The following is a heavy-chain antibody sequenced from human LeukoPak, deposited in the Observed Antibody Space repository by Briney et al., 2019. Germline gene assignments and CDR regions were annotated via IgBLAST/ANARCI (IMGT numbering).Heavy chain of an antibody. D-gene: IGHD3-3*01. CDR2: IYPGDSDT. Sequence: GESLKISCKGSGYSFTSYWIGWVRQMPGKGLEWMGIIYPGDSDTSYRPSFQGQVTISADKSISTAYLQWSSLKASDTAMYYCARSGDFWSGYYNYYFDYWGQGTLVTVSS. V-gene: IGHV5-51*01. CDR1: GYSFTSYW. J-gene: IGHJ4*02. CDR3: ARSGDFWSGYYNYYFDY.